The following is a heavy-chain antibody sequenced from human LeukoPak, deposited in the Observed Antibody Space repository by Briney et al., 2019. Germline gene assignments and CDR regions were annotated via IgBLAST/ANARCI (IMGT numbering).Heavy chain of an antibody. D-gene: IGHD3-3*01. CDR2: ISGSGSNT. CDR1: GFTFSSYA. CDR3: ASGPPFLKYFEY. V-gene: IGHV3-23*01. Sequence: GGSLRLSCAASGFTFSSYAMTWVRQAPGKGLEWVSTISGSGSNTYYADSVKGRFTISRDDSNNVLYLQMHSLRAEDTALYYCASGPPFLKYFEYWGQGTLVTVSS. J-gene: IGHJ4*02.